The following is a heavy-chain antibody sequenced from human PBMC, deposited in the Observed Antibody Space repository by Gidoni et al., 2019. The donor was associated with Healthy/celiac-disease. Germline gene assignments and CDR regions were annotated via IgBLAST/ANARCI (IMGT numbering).Heavy chain of an antibody. D-gene: IGHD5-18*01. CDR3: ARDYSYGYSGYGWYFDL. CDR1: GFTLGRYA. Sequence: QVQLVESGGGVVQPGRSLRLSCAASGFTLGRYAMHWVRQAPGKGLEWVAVISYDGSNKYYADSVKGRFTISRDNSKNTLYLQMNSLRAEDTAVYYCARDYSYGYSGYGWYFDLWGRGTLVTVSS. V-gene: IGHV3-30*01. J-gene: IGHJ2*01. CDR2: ISYDGSNK.